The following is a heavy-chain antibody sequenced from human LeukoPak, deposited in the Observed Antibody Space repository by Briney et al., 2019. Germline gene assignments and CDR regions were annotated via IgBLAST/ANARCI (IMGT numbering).Heavy chain of an antibody. V-gene: IGHV4-59*08. D-gene: IGHD2-21*02. J-gene: IGHJ2*01. CDR1: GASINSYY. Sequence: SETLSLTCSVSGASINSYYWSWIRQPPGKGLEWIGNIYYSGSTNYNPSLKSRVTISVDTSKNQFSLKLSSVTAADTAVYYCARQMVTAIPRHFDLWGRGTLVTVSS. CDR3: ARQMVTAIPRHFDL. CDR2: IYYSGST.